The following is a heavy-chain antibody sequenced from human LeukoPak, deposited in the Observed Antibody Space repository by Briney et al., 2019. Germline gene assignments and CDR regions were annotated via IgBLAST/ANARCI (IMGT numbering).Heavy chain of an antibody. V-gene: IGHV4-34*01. CDR3: ARRAPDGYNYWYFDL. CDR2: INHSGST. J-gene: IGHJ2*01. Sequence: SETLSLTCAVYRASFSAYYWSWIRQPPGKGLEWIGEINHSGSTNYNPSLKSRVTISVDTSKNQFSLKLSSVTTADTAVSYCARRAPDGYNYWYFDLWGRGTLVAVSS. CDR1: RASFSAYY. D-gene: IGHD5-24*01.